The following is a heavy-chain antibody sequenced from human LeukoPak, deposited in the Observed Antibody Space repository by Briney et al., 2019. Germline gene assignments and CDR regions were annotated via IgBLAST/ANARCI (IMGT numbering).Heavy chain of an antibody. CDR3: VRVFSGLDY. V-gene: IGHV3-72*01. J-gene: IGHJ4*02. D-gene: IGHD2-15*01. Sequence: GGSLRLSCAASGFTFSDHFMDWVRQAPGKGLERVGRIRNKANRYSAEYAASVKGRFTISRDDSKNSLNLQMNSLKTEDTAVYYCVRVFSGLDYWGQGTLVTVSS. CDR2: IRNKANRYSA. CDR1: GFTFSDHF.